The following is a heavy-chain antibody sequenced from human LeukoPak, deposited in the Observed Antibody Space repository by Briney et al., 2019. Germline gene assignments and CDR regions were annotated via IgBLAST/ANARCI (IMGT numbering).Heavy chain of an antibody. CDR2: ISGTSHAI. D-gene: IGHD3-16*01. CDR1: GFTFSSYA. Sequence: GGSLRLSCAASGFTFSSYAMSWVRQAPGKGLEWVSYISGTSHAIYYADSVKGRFTISRDNAKSSLYLQMNSLRAEDTAVYYCASLLIPFDYWGQGALVTVSS. CDR3: ASLLIPFDY. V-gene: IGHV3-48*01. J-gene: IGHJ4*02.